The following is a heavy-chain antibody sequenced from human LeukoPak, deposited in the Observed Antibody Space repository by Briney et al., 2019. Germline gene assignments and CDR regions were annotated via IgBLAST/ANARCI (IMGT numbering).Heavy chain of an antibody. Sequence: SQTLSLTCAISGDSVSSNSAAWNWIRQSPSRGLEWLGRTKYRSKWDNDYAVSVKSRITINPDTSKNQFSLKLSSVTAADTALYYCVRGRGEQWGQGTLVTVSS. J-gene: IGHJ1*01. D-gene: IGHD1/OR15-1a*01. CDR1: GDSVSSNSAA. CDR2: TKYRSKWDN. CDR3: VRGRGEQ. V-gene: IGHV6-1*01.